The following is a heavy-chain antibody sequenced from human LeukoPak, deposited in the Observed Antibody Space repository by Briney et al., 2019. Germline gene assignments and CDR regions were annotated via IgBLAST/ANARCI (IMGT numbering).Heavy chain of an antibody. J-gene: IGHJ6*03. CDR2: IYSGGST. D-gene: IGHD2-2*01. CDR3: ARVGRYCSSTSCYYYYYMDV. V-gene: IGHV3-66*02. CDR1: GFTVSSNY. Sequence: GGSLRLSCAASGFTVSSNYMTWVRQAPGKGLEWASVIYSGGSTYYADSVKGRFTLSRDNSMNTLYLQMNSLRPEDTAVYYCARVGRYCSSTSCYYYYYMDVWGKGTTVTVSS.